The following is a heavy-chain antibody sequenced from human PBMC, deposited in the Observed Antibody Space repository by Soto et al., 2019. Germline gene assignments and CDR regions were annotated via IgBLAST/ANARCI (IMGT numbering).Heavy chain of an antibody. CDR2: ITYDGYNS. J-gene: IGHJ5*02. V-gene: IGHV3-30-3*01. D-gene: IGHD1-7*01. CDR3: ARASGTPLRELCWTVNCFDP. Sequence: QVQLVESGGGVVQPGRSLRLSCAASGFTFSSYTMHWVRQAPGRGLEWVAVITYDGYNSYYTDSVKGRFTISRDKSKNALYLQMHSLGTEETAVYYCARASGTPLRELCWTVNCFDPWGHGTLVTVSS. CDR1: GFTFSSYT.